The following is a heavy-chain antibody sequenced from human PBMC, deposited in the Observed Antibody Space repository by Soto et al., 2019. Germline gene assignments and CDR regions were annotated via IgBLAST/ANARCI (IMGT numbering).Heavy chain of an antibody. Sequence: PGGSLRLSCAASGFPFSSYGMHWVRQAPGKGLEWVAVIWYDGSNKYYADSVKGRFTISRDNSKNTLYLQMNSLRAEDTAVYYCAGRGTHLGELSDFYYGMDVWGQGTTVTVSS. J-gene: IGHJ6*02. D-gene: IGHD3-16*02. CDR3: AGRGTHLGELSDFYYGMDV. CDR1: GFPFSSYG. V-gene: IGHV3-33*01. CDR2: IWYDGSNK.